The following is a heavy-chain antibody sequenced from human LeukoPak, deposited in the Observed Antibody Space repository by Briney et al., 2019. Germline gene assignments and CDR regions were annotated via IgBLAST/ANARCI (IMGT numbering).Heavy chain of an antibody. Sequence: ASVKVSCKASRYTFTGYYMHWVRQAPGQGLEWMGWINPNSGGTNYAQKFQGRVTMTRDTSISTAYMELSRLRSDDTAVYYCARDGIAVAGSDPDYWGQGTLVTVSS. CDR3: ARDGIAVAGSDPDY. D-gene: IGHD6-19*01. CDR2: INPNSGGT. CDR1: RYTFTGYY. V-gene: IGHV1-2*02. J-gene: IGHJ4*02.